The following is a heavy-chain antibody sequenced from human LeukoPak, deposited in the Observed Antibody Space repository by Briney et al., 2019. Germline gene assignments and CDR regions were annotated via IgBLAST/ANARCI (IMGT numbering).Heavy chain of an antibody. CDR3: ARDPRYGGNSGYYFDY. CDR2: IHNDGRT. D-gene: IGHD4-23*01. V-gene: IGHV4-39*07. CDR1: GGSISGSRT. Sequence: SETLSLTCTVSGGSISGSRTWGWVRQPPGKGPEWIGNIHNDGRTASNPSLKSRVTLSLDTSTNQFSLKLSSVTAADTAVYYCARDPRYGGNSGYYFDYWGQGTLVTVSS. J-gene: IGHJ4*02.